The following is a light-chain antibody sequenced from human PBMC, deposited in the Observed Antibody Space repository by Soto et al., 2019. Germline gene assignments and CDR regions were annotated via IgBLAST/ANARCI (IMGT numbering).Light chain of an antibody. Sequence: CTGTSSDVGGYDYVSWYQQHPGKAPKLMIYNVRNRPSGVSNRFSGSKSGDTASLTISGLQAEDEADYYCSSYTSSNTVVFGGGTKLTVL. CDR1: SSDVGGYDY. CDR2: NVR. CDR3: SSYTSSNTVV. V-gene: IGLV2-14*04. J-gene: IGLJ2*01.